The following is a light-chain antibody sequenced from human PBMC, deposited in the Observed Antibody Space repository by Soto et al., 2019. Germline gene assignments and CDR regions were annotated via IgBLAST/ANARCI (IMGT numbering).Light chain of an antibody. CDR1: LSTSKL. CDR3: QQYNSYS. V-gene: IGKV1-5*01. Sequence: IPMTQSPSTVPASXGDRVTIGCRPRLSTSKLLAGYQQRPGTAPKVLIYHASNLQSGVPSRFSGSGSGTECTLTISSLQPDDFATDYCQQYNSYSFGQGTKVDIK. J-gene: IGKJ1*01. CDR2: HAS.